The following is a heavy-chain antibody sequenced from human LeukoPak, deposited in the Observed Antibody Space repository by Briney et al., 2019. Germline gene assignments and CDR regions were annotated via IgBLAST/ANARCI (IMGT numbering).Heavy chain of an antibody. D-gene: IGHD3-10*01. J-gene: IGHJ6*03. CDR1: GFTFSSYS. Sequence: GGSLRLSCAVSGFTFSSYSMNWVRQAPGKGLEWVSYISSSSDTIYYADSVKGRFTISRDNAQNSLYLQKNSLGAEDTAVYYCARAGSGYYYYYMDVWGKGTTVTVSS. CDR2: ISSSSDTI. V-gene: IGHV3-48*01. CDR3: ARAGSGYYYYYMDV.